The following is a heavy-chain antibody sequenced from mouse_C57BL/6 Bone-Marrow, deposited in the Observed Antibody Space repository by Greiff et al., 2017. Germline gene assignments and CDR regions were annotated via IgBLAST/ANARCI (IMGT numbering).Heavy chain of an antibody. Sequence: VQLQQPGAELVKPGASVKLSCKASGYTFTSYWMHWVKQRPGRGLEWIGRIYPNSGGTKYNEKFKSKATLTVDKPSSTAYRQLSSLTSEDSAVYYCAREGVGAMDYWGQGTSVTVSS. CDR1: GYTFTSYW. CDR3: AREGVGAMDY. V-gene: IGHV1-72*01. CDR2: IYPNSGGT. J-gene: IGHJ4*01. D-gene: IGHD1-1*01.